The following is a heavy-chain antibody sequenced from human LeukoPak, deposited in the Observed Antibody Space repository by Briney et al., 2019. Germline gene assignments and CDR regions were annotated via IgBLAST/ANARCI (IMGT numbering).Heavy chain of an antibody. CDR3: ARGPLVYSSSWYGSDY. CDR1: GGSFSGYY. V-gene: IGHV4-34*01. D-gene: IGHD6-13*01. CDR2: INHSGST. J-gene: IGHJ4*02. Sequence: SETLSLTCAVYGGSFSGYYWSWIRQPPGKGLEWIGEINHSGSTNYNPSLKSRVTISVDTSKNQFSLELSSVTAADTAVYYCARGPLVYSSSWYGSDYWGQGTLVTVSS.